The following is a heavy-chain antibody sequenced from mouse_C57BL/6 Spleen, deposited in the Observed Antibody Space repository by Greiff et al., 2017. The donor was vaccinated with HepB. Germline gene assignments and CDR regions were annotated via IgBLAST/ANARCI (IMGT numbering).Heavy chain of an antibody. D-gene: IGHD1-1*01. J-gene: IGHJ3*01. CDR3: ARDGPYYYGSPAWFAY. Sequence: EVQLVESGGGLVKPGGSLKLSCAASGFTFSSYAMSWVRQTPEKRLEWVATISDGGSYTYYPDNVKGRFTISRDNAKNNLYLQMSHLKSEDTAMYYCARDGPYYYGSPAWFAYWGQGTLVTVSA. CDR2: ISDGGSYT. V-gene: IGHV5-4*01. CDR1: GFTFSSYA.